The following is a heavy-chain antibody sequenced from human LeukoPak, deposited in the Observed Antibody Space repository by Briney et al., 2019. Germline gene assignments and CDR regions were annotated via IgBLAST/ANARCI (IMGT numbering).Heavy chain of an antibody. CDR1: GFTFSGYS. V-gene: IGHV3-21*01. Sequence: GGSLRLSCAASGFTFSGYSMNWVRQVPGKGLEWVSSISSSSSSIYYADSVKGRFTISRDNAKNSLYLQMNSLRAEDTAVYYCARANPPAISFFDYWGQGTLATVSS. CDR2: ISSSSSSI. D-gene: IGHD3-9*01. J-gene: IGHJ4*02. CDR3: ARANPPAISFFDY.